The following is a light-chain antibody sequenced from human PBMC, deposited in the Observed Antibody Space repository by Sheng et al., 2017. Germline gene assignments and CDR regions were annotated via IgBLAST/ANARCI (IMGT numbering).Light chain of an antibody. CDR2: EDT. J-gene: IGLJ3*02. CDR3: QAWDSNTGV. V-gene: IGLV3-1*01. Sequence: SYELTQPPSVSVSPGQTATITCSGDKLGHKYACWYQQRPGQSPVLVIYEDTKRPSGIPERFSGSNSGNTATLTISGTQAMDEADYYCQAWDSNTGVFGGGTKLTVL. CDR1: KLGHKY.